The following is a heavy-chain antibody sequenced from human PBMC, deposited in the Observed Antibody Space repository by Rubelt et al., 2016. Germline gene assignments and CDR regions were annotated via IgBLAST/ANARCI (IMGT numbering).Heavy chain of an antibody. Sequence: GLEWVSTISGSGGSTYYADSVKGRFTISRDNSKNTLYLQMNSLRAEDTAIYYCAKSGCSGGSCYFYYFDSWGQGTLVTVSS. CDR2: ISGSGGST. CDR3: AKSGCSGGSCYFYYFDS. J-gene: IGHJ4*02. V-gene: IGHV3-23*01. D-gene: IGHD2-15*01.